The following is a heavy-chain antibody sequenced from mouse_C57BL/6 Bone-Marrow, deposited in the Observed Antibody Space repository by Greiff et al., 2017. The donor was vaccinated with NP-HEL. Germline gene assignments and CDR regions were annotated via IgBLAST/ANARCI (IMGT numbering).Heavy chain of an antibody. CDR2: IHPNSGST. D-gene: IGHD2-4*01. Sequence: QVQLQQPGAELVKPGASVKLSCKASGYTFTSYWMHWVKQRPGQGLEWIGMIHPNSGSTNYYEKFKSKATLTVDKSSSTDYMQLSSLTSEDSAVYYCARPYDYDGAYWGQGTLVTVSA. CDR1: GYTFTSYW. V-gene: IGHV1-64*01. J-gene: IGHJ3*01. CDR3: ARPYDYDGAY.